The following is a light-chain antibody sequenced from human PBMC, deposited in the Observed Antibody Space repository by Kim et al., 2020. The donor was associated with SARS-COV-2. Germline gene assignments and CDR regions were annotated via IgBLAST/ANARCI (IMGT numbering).Light chain of an antibody. Sequence: ASTGDRVTITCRASQGISSYLAWYQQKPGKAPKLLIYAASTLQSGVPSRFSGSGSGTDFTLTINCLQSEDFATYYCQQYYGYPYTFGQGTKLEI. CDR1: QGISSY. J-gene: IGKJ2*01. CDR2: AAS. CDR3: QQYYGYPYT. V-gene: IGKV1-8*01.